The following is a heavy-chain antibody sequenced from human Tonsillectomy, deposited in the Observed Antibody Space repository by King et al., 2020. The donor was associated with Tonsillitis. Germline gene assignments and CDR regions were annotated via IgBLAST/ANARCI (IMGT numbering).Heavy chain of an antibody. D-gene: IGHD2-15*01. Sequence: VQLVESGGGVVQPGRSLRLSCAASGFTFSDYVIHWVRQAPGKGLEWVTFISYDGSNKYYADSVKGRFTISRDNSKNTLYLQMNSLRAEDTAVYYCTRGDDCSGGSCHYYGMDVWGKGTTVTVSS. CDR3: TRGDDCSGGSCHYYGMDV. J-gene: IGHJ6*04. CDR1: GFTFSDYV. V-gene: IGHV3-33*05. CDR2: ISYDGSNK.